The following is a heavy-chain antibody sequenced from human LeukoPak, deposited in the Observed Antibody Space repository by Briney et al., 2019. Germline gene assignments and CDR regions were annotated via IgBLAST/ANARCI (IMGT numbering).Heavy chain of an antibody. CDR3: ARAAGELLPFDYFDY. V-gene: IGHV3-21*06. D-gene: IGHD3-10*01. CDR1: GFTFSSYS. Sequence: GGSLRLSCAASGFTFSSYSMNWVRQAPGKGLEWVSSITSSSSYIYYADSVKGRFTISRDNVKNSLYLQMHSLRAEDTAVYYCARAAGELLPFDYFDYWGQGTLVTVSS. CDR2: ITSSSSYI. J-gene: IGHJ4*02.